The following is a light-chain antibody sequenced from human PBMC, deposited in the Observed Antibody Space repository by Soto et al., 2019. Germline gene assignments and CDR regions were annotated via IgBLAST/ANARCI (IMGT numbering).Light chain of an antibody. CDR2: DND. J-gene: IGLJ2*01. CDR1: SSNIENNF. CDR3: GTWDSSLSTVV. Sequence: QSVLTQPPSVSAAPGQKVTISCSGSSSNIENNFVSWYQQVPGTAPKLLIYDNDKRPSGIPDRFSGSKSGTSATLGITGLQTGDEADYYCGTWDSSLSTVVFGGGTQLTVL. V-gene: IGLV1-51*01.